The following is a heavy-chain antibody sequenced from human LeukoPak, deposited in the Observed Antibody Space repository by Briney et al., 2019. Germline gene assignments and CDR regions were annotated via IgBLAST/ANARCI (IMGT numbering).Heavy chain of an antibody. V-gene: IGHV3-66*01. Sequence: GGSLRLSCAASGFSVSNYYMSWVRQPPGKGLEWVSVMYTGGGRYYGDSVKGRFTISRDNSRNTVFLQMNSLRVEDTALYYCTRGQSYCGADCYSDWGQGTLVTVSS. D-gene: IGHD2-21*02. CDR1: GFSVSNYY. J-gene: IGHJ4*02. CDR2: MYTGGGR. CDR3: TRGQSYCGADCYSD.